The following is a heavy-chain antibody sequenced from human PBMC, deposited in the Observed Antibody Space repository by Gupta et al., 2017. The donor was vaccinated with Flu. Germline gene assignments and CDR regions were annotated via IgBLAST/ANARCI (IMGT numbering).Heavy chain of an antibody. J-gene: IGHJ5*02. D-gene: IGHD2-21*02. Sequence: SGVLVGSSSYYWVWIRQSPGKGLEWLGYVYCNGRTHYDPSLRGRIAMAMDTSRNQFSLNLTSVTAADTAVYDGARRETWGDPSIDLWGQGTLVTVAS. CDR1: GVLVGSSSYY. V-gene: IGHV4-39*01. CDR2: VYCNGRT. CDR3: ARRETWGDPSIDL.